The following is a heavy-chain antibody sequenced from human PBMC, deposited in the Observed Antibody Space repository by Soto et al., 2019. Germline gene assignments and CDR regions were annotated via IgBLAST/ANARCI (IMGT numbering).Heavy chain of an antibody. D-gene: IGHD3-10*01. CDR1: GFTFSSYS. V-gene: IGHV3-48*01. CDR3: ARDRISGWFDP. J-gene: IGHJ5*02. CDR2: ISSSSSTI. Sequence: PGGSLRLSCAASGFTFSSYSRNWVRQAPGKGLEWVSYISSSSSTIYYADSVKGRFTISRDNAKNSLYLQMNSLRAEDTAVYYCARDRISGWFDPWGQGTLVTVSS.